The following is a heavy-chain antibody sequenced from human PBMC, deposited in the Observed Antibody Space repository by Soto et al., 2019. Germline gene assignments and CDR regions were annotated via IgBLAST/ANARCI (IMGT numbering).Heavy chain of an antibody. CDR1: GFTFSRVS. CDR3: ARVAY. CDR2: ISSASSET. J-gene: IGHJ4*02. Sequence: GESLKISCEASGFTFSRVSMNWVRQVSGKGLEWVASISSASSETWYADSVKGRFIISRDNAQNSLFLQMNTLRPEDSAIYYCARVAYWGPGTQVTVSS. V-gene: IGHV3-21*04.